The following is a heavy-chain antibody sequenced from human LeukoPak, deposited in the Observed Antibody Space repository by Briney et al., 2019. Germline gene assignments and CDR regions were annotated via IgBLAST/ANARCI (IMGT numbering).Heavy chain of an antibody. J-gene: IGHJ4*02. CDR2: IYHSGST. Sequence: SETLSLTCAVSGGSISSSNWWSWVRQPPGKGLEWIGEIYHSGSTNYNPSLKSRVTISVDKSKNQFSLKLSSVTAADTAVYYCARDVQPPGYYDSSGSWFDYWGQGTLVTVSS. CDR3: ARDVQPPGYYDSSGSWFDY. V-gene: IGHV4-4*02. CDR1: GGSISSSNW. D-gene: IGHD3-22*01.